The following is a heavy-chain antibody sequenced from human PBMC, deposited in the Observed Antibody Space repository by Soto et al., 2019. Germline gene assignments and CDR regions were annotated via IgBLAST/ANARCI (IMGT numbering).Heavy chain of an antibody. Sequence: QVQLVQSGAEVKKPGASVKVSCKASGYTFTSYGISWVRQAPGQGLEWMGWISAYNGNTNYAQKLHGRVTITTDTSTSTAYMELRNLRADDTAVYNCARDRTLYGSGSSPFDYWGQGTLVTVSS. D-gene: IGHD3-10*01. CDR2: ISAYNGNT. CDR1: GYTFTSYG. CDR3: ARDRTLYGSGSSPFDY. V-gene: IGHV1-18*01. J-gene: IGHJ4*02.